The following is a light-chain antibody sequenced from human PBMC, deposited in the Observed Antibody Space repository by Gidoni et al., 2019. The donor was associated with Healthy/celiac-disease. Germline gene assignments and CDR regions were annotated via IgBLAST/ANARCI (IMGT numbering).Light chain of an antibody. V-gene: IGKV1-8*01. CDR3: QQYYSYPRT. CDR1: QGISSY. Sequence: RMPQYPSSLSASTGDRVTLTCRASQGISSYLAWYQQKPGKAPKLLIYAASTSQSGVPSRFSGSGSGTDFTLTISSLQSEDFATYYCQQYYSYPRTFGQGTKVEIK. J-gene: IGKJ1*01. CDR2: AAS.